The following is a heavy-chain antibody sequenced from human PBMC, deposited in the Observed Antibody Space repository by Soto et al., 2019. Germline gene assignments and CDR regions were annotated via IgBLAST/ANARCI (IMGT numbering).Heavy chain of an antibody. CDR2: IYYSGST. D-gene: IGHD3-10*01. J-gene: IGHJ6*02. Sequence: TLCLTCIVSGGSISSYYWSWIRQPPGKGLEWIGYIYYSGSTNYNPSLKSRVTISVDTSKNQFSLKLSSVPAADTAVYYCARDNAWFGENGYYYYYGMDVWGQGTTVIVSS. V-gene: IGHV4-59*01. CDR3: ARDNAWFGENGYYYYYGMDV. CDR1: GGSISSYY.